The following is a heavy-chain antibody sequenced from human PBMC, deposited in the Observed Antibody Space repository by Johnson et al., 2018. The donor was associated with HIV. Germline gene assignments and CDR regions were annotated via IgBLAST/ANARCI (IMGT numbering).Heavy chain of an antibody. J-gene: IGHJ3*02. V-gene: IGHV3-66*01. CDR1: GFTVSNNY. Sequence: VHLVESGGGVVQPGTSLRLSCAPSGFTVSNNYMSWVRQAPGKGLEWVSIIYSGNTIYYADSVKGRFTISRDNAKNSLYLQMNSLRVEDTAVYYCARDESGYDEGFDAFDIWGQGTMVTVSS. D-gene: IGHD5-12*01. CDR3: ARDESGYDEGFDAFDI. CDR2: IYSGNTI.